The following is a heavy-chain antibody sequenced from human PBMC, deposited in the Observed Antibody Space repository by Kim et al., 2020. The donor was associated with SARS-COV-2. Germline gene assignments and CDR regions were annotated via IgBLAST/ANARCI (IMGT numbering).Heavy chain of an antibody. V-gene: IGHV3-21*01. J-gene: IGHJ6*02. CDR2: ISSSSSYI. CDR3: ARGPNNYYYYGMEV. Sequence: GGSLRLSCAASGFTFSSYSMNWVRQAPGKGLEWVSSISSSSSYIYYADSVKGRFTISRDNAKNSLYLQMNSLRAEDTAVYYCARGPNNYYYYGMEVWGQGTTVTVSS. CDR1: GFTFSSYS.